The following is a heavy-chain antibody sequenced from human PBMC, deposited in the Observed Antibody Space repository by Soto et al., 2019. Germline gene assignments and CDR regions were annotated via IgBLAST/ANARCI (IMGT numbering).Heavy chain of an antibody. J-gene: IGHJ4*02. CDR2: ISYDGSNK. V-gene: IGHV3-30-3*01. Sequence: HPVGSLRLSCAASGFTFSSYAMHWVRQAPGKGLEWVAVISYDGSNKYYADSVKGRFTISRDNSKNTLYLQMNSLRAEDTAVYYCARDLGYDSPSGYWGQGTLVTVSS. CDR1: GFTFSSYA. D-gene: IGHD3-3*01. CDR3: ARDLGYDSPSGY.